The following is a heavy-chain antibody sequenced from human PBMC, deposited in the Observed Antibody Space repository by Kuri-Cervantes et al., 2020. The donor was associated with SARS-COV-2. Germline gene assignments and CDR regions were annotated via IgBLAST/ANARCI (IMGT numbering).Heavy chain of an antibody. CDR2: INHSGST. V-gene: IGHV4-34*01. CDR3: ARLKPSDCSSTSCPLYYYYYYMDV. J-gene: IGHJ6*03. Sequence: GSLRLSCAVYGGSFSGYYWSWIRQPPGKGLEWIGEINHSGSTNYNPSLKSRVTISVDTSKNQFSLKLSSVTAADTAVYYCARLKPSDCSSTSCPLYYYYYYMDVWGKGTTVTVSS. D-gene: IGHD2-2*01. CDR1: GGSFSGYY.